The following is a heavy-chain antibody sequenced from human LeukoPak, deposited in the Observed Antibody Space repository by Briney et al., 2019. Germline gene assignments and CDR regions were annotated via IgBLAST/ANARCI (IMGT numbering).Heavy chain of an antibody. D-gene: IGHD3-16*02. CDR1: GFTFSSFS. CDR3: ARAQGYDYVWGSYRSNWFDP. CDR2: ITGSSSTI. Sequence: PGGSLRLSCAASGFTFSSFSMNWVRQAPGKGLEWVSFITGSSSTIYYADSVKGRFTISRDNAKNSLYLQMNSLRAEDTALYHCARAQGYDYVWGSYRSNWFDPWGQGTLVTVSS. J-gene: IGHJ5*02. V-gene: IGHV3-48*01.